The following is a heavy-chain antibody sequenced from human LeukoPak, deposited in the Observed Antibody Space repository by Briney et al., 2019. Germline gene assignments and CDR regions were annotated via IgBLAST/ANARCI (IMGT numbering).Heavy chain of an antibody. D-gene: IGHD1-26*01. Sequence: SETLSLTCTVSGDSISSSSSYWGWIRQPPGNGLGWIRSIYFSGTTYNNPSLRSRSTISEAMSKTQFFLKLRSVTPEDPAVYNCARGWELRGY. CDR2: IYFSGTT. V-gene: IGHV4-39*07. CDR3: ARGWELRGY. J-gene: IGHJ2*01. CDR1: GDSISSSSSY.